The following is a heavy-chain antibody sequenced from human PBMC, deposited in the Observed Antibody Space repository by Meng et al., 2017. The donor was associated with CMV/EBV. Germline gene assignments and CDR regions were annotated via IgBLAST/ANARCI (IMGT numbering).Heavy chain of an antibody. J-gene: IGHJ4*02. V-gene: IGHV3-49*04. CDR2: IRSKAYGGTT. CDR1: GFTFGDYA. Sequence: SLKISCTASGFTFGDYAMSWVRQAPGKGLEWVGFIRSKAYGGTTEYAASVKGRFTISRDDSKSIAYLQMNSLKTEDTAVYYCTRDSPHDSSGPTYDYWGQGTLVTVSS. CDR3: TRDSPHDSSGPTYDY. D-gene: IGHD3-22*01.